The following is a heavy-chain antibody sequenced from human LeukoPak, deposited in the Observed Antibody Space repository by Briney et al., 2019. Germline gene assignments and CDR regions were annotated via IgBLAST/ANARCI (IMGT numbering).Heavy chain of an antibody. D-gene: IGHD3-16*02. CDR1: GYTFTGYY. CDR2: INPNNGGT. CDR3: ARDYGGLRLGELSLLTPGY. Sequence: ASVKVSCKASGYTFTGYYMHWVRQAPGQGLEWMGRINPNNGGTNYAQKFQGRVTMTRDTSISTAYMELSRLRSDDTAVYYCARDYGGLRLGELSLLTPGYWGQGTLVTVSS. V-gene: IGHV1-2*06. J-gene: IGHJ4*02.